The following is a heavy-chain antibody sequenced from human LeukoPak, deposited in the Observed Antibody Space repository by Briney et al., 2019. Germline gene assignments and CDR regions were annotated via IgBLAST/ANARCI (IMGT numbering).Heavy chain of an antibody. CDR2: INPSGGST. CDR1: GYTFTSYY. D-gene: IGHD3-22*01. CDR3: ARARDSSGYYRFYFDY. Sequence: GASVTVSCKASGYTFTSYYMHWVRQAPGQGLEWMGIINPSGGSTSYAQKFQGRVTMTRDTSTSTVYMELSSLRSEDTAVYYCARARDSSGYYRFYFDYWGQGTLVTVSS. J-gene: IGHJ4*02. V-gene: IGHV1-46*01.